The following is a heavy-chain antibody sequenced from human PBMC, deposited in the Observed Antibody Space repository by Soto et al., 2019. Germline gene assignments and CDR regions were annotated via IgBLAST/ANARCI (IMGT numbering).Heavy chain of an antibody. CDR1: GFTFSNAW. J-gene: IGHJ2*01. CDR2: IKSETDGGST. D-gene: IGHD3-16*01. V-gene: IGHV3-15*01. Sequence: EVQLVESGGGLVKPGGSLRLSCAASGFTFSNAWMSWVRQAPGKGLEWVGRIKSETDGGSTDYAAPVKGRFTISRDDSKTRCFLQWSGLKPGDPALIYCPQEAFRGGGCFAHGGRETRFTVS. CDR3: PQEAFRGGGCFAH.